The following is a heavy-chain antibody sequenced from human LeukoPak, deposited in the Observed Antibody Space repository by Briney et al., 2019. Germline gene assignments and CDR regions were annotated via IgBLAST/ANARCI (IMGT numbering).Heavy chain of an antibody. CDR3: ARLYQESKWKYYYYYMDV. D-gene: IGHD1-1*01. V-gene: IGHV4-59*01. CDR2: VFDSGST. Sequence: SETLSLTCSVPGASFSTNYWRWIRQPPGRGLEWIGYVFDSGSTNYNPSLKRRLTISVDASTKKFSRRLSSVTAADTAVYYCARLYQESKWKYYYYYMDVWGKGTAVTVSS. J-gene: IGHJ6*03. CDR1: GASFSTNY.